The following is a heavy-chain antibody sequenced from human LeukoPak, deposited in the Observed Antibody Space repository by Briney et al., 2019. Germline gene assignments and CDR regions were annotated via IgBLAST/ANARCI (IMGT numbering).Heavy chain of an antibody. D-gene: IGHD3-10*01. CDR2: MNPNSGNT. CDR3: ARPRWFLHYNWFDP. Sequence: ASVKVSCKAPGYTFTSYNINWVRQAPGQRLEWMGWMNPNSGNTGYAQKFQGRDTLTRNTSISTAYMELSSLRSEDTAVYYCARPRWFLHYNWFDPWGQGTLVTVSS. J-gene: IGHJ5*02. CDR1: GYTFTSYN. V-gene: IGHV1-8*01.